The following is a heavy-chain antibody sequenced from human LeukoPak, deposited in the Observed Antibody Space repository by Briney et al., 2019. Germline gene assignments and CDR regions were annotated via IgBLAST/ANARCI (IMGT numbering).Heavy chain of an antibody. J-gene: IGHJ4*02. Sequence: PSETLSLTCSVSGGSINTLSYYWGWVRQPPGKGPEWIGRIYYNGNADYNPSLKSRVTLIVDTSKNQFSLKVTSLTSADTAVYYCAAYPPGVYRPVDYWGQGTLVTVSS. CDR2: IYYNGNA. V-gene: IGHV4-39*01. CDR3: AAYPPGVYRPVDY. D-gene: IGHD3-10*01. CDR1: GGSINTLSYY.